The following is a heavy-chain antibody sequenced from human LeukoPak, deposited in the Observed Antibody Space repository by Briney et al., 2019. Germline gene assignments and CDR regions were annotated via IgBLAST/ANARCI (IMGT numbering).Heavy chain of an antibody. CDR3: ARLRGSGTYYSDY. CDR2: ITYNSGST. D-gene: IGHD3-10*01. J-gene: IGHJ4*02. Sequence: GGSLRLSCAASAFTFRDYAMNWVRQAPGKGLEWVSAITYNSGSTYYADSVKGRFAISRDDSKNTVYLQMNSLRAEDTAIYYCARLRGSGTYYSDYWGQGTLVTVSS. CDR1: AFTFRDYA. V-gene: IGHV3-23*01.